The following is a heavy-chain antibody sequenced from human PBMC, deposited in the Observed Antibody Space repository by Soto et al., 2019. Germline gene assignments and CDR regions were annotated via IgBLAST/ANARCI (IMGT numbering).Heavy chain of an antibody. CDR3: ARDIQVHTAAVVN. CDR1: GGTFNTYA. V-gene: IGHV1-69*19. J-gene: IGHJ4*02. D-gene: IGHD3-10*01. CDR2: IFTMFGAA. Sequence: QVQLVQSGAEMKKPGSSVKVSCQSSGGTFNTYAINWVRQAPGQGPEWMGGIFTMFGAANYAPKFQGRVTMTADESTGTAYMQLGSLTPEDTALYLCARDIQVHTAAVVNWGQGTVVTVSS.